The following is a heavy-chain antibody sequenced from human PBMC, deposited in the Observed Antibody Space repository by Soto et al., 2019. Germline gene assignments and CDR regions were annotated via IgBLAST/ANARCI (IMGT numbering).Heavy chain of an antibody. Sequence: QVQLMQSGAEVKKPGASVKVSCKASGDTFTDYYIHWVRQAPGQGLEWMGTVNPSGGHTTYAQHFLGRVTMTRDTSTSTLYMELTSLTSDDTAIYYCARGGHVVVVTAALESWGQGTLVTVSS. J-gene: IGHJ5*02. V-gene: IGHV1-46*01. D-gene: IGHD2-21*02. CDR3: ARGGHVVVVTAALES. CDR2: VNPSGGHT. CDR1: GDTFTDYY.